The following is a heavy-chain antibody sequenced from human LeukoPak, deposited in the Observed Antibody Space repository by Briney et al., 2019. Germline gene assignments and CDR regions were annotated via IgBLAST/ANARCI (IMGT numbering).Heavy chain of an antibody. V-gene: IGHV4-30-4*08. CDR3: ARDRAIGAFDI. Sequence: SETLSLTCTVSGGSISSGDYYWSWNRQPPGKGLEWIGYIYYSGSTYYNPSLKSRVTISVDTSKNQFSLKLSSVTAADTAVYYCARDRAIGAFDIWGQGTMVTVSS. CDR2: IYYSGST. CDR1: GGSISSGDYY. D-gene: IGHD2-21*01. J-gene: IGHJ3*02.